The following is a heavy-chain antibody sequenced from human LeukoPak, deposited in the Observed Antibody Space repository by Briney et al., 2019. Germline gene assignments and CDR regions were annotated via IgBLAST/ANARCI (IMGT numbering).Heavy chain of an antibody. CDR3: ARERVGATALFDY. Sequence: GGSLRLSCAAPGITFSTYSMNWVRQAPGKGLEWVSSISTSGGYIYYADSVKGRFTISRDNAKNSLYLQMNSLRVEDTAVYYCARERVGATALFDYWGQGTLVTVSS. CDR1: GITFSTYS. CDR2: ISTSGGYI. J-gene: IGHJ4*02. V-gene: IGHV3-21*01. D-gene: IGHD1-26*01.